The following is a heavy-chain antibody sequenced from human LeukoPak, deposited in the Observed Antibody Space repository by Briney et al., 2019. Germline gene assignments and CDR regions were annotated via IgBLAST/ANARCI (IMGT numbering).Heavy chain of an antibody. CDR1: GGSLSSGGYS. Sequence: SETLSLTCAVSGGSLSSGGYSWSWLRQPPGKGLEWIGYIYYSGSTHYNPSLKSRVTISVDTSKHQFSLKLSSVTAADTAVYYCARVFYDSSGYLLDYWGQGTLVTVSS. CDR2: IYYSGST. J-gene: IGHJ4*02. V-gene: IGHV4-30-4*07. CDR3: ARVFYDSSGYLLDY. D-gene: IGHD3-22*01.